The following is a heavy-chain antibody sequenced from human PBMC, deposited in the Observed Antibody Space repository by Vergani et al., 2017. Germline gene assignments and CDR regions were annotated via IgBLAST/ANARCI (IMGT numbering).Heavy chain of an antibody. Sequence: QVQLVQSGAEVKKPGASVKVSCKASGYTFTSYAMHWVRQAPGQRLEWMGWINAGNGNTKYSQKFQGRVTITRDTSASTAYMELSSLRSEDTAVYYCARGVTIFGVVHGMGVWGQGTTVTVSS. V-gene: IGHV1-3*01. CDR2: INAGNGNT. D-gene: IGHD3-3*01. J-gene: IGHJ6*02. CDR1: GYTFTSYA. CDR3: ARGVTIFGVVHGMGV.